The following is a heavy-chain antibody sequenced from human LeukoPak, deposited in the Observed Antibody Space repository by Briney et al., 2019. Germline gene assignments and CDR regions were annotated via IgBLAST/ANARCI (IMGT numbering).Heavy chain of an antibody. Sequence: GGSLRLSCAASGFSFSSYGMHWVRQAPGKGLEWVAVISYDGSTKYYADSVKGRFTISRDNSKNTLYLQMNSLRTEDTAVFYCARDLSGKYTFDYWGQGTLVTVSS. CDR3: ARDLSGKYTFDY. V-gene: IGHV3-30*19. D-gene: IGHD1-26*01. CDR2: ISYDGSTK. CDR1: GFSFSSYG. J-gene: IGHJ4*02.